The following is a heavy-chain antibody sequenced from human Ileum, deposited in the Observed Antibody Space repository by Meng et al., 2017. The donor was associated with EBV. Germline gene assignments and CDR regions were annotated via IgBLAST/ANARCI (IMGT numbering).Heavy chain of an antibody. CDR3: ARRPTGIDY. CDR1: GGSLSGAY. J-gene: IGHJ4*02. V-gene: IGHV4-34*12. CDR2: IIHGGSP. Sequence: QVQLQQGGEGRLKPSGTRSLTGAVNGGSLSGAYWNWIRQPPGKGLEWIGEIIHGGSPSYNPSLKSRVTISIDTSKNQLSLMLSSVTAADTAVYYCARRPTGIDYWGQGTLVTVSS. D-gene: IGHD2-8*02.